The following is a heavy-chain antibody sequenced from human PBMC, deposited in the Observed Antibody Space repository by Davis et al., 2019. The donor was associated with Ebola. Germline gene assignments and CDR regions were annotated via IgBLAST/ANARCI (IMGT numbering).Heavy chain of an antibody. Sequence: GSLRLSCTVSGGSINSYYWSWIRQPPGRELEWIAHVYHTGDTAYNPALESRVTISIDTSKKQFSLRLTSVTAADTAVYYCARHDYSNSYFFDSWGQGTLVTVSS. V-gene: IGHV4-59*08. D-gene: IGHD6-6*01. CDR1: GGSINSYY. CDR2: VYHTGDT. CDR3: ARHDYSNSYFFDS. J-gene: IGHJ4*02.